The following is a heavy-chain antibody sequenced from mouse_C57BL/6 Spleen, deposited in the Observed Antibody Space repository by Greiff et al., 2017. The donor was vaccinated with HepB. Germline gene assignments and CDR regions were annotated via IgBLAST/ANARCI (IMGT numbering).Heavy chain of an antibody. Sequence: EVQRVESGGGLVKPGGSLKLSCAASGFTFSSYAMSWVRQTPEKRLEWVATISDGGSYTYYPDNVKGRFTISRDNAKNNLYLQMSHLKSEDTAMYYCARGGDYYGSSYGDYWGQGTTLTVSS. CDR1: GFTFSSYA. J-gene: IGHJ2*01. V-gene: IGHV5-4*01. CDR2: ISDGGSYT. D-gene: IGHD1-1*01. CDR3: ARGGDYYGSSYGDY.